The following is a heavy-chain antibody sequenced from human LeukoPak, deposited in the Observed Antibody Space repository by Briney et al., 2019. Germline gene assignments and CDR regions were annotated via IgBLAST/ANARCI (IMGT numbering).Heavy chain of an antibody. CDR3: ARVIDSSGYWYYFDY. Sequence: SETLSLTCTVSGGSISSYYWSWIRQPPGKGLEWIGYIYYSGSTNYNPSLKSRVTISVDTSKNQFSLKLSSVTAADTAVYYCARVIDSSGYWYYFDYWGQGTLATVSS. J-gene: IGHJ4*02. D-gene: IGHD3-22*01. V-gene: IGHV4-59*01. CDR1: GGSISSYY. CDR2: IYYSGST.